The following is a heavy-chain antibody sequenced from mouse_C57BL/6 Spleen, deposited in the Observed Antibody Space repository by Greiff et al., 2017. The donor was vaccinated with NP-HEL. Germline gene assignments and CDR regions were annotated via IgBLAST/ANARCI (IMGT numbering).Heavy chain of an antibody. D-gene: IGHD1-1*01. V-gene: IGHV2-2*01. Sequence: QVQLQQSGPGLVQPSQSLSITCTVSGFSLTSYGVHWVRQSPGKGLEWLGVIWSGGSTDYNAAFISRLSISKDNSKSQVFFKMNSLQADDTAIYYCASPFITTRRGLNYYAMDYWGQGTSVTVSS. CDR1: GFSLTSYG. CDR2: IWSGGST. CDR3: ASPFITTRRGLNYYAMDY. J-gene: IGHJ4*01.